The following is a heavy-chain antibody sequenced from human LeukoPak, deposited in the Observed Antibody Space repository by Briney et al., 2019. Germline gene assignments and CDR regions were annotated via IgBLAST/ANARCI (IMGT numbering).Heavy chain of an antibody. J-gene: IGHJ4*02. CDR2: INHSGST. Sequence: PSETLSLTCAVYGGSFRGYYWSWIRQPPGKGLEWIGEINHSGSTNYNPSLKSRVTISVDTSKNQFSLKLSSVTAADTAVYYCARTPTIFGVVLLYYFDYWGQGTLVTVSS. CDR3: ARTPTIFGVVLLYYFDY. D-gene: IGHD3-3*01. CDR1: GGSFRGYY. V-gene: IGHV4-34*01.